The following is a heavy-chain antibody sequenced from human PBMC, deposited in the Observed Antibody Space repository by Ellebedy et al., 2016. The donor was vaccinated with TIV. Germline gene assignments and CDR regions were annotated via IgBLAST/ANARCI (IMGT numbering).Heavy chain of an antibody. Sequence: MPSETLSLTCNVSGDSMSNYWWSWIRQPPGKPLEWIGYIYYGGSTNYDPSLKSRVTISLDTSKNQFSLRLTSVTAADTAVYYCARLRHYGGDSVWFFDLWGRGTLVTVSS. CDR3: ARLRHYGGDSVWFFDL. V-gene: IGHV4-59*08. J-gene: IGHJ2*01. D-gene: IGHD4-23*01. CDR1: GDSMSNYW. CDR2: IYYGGST.